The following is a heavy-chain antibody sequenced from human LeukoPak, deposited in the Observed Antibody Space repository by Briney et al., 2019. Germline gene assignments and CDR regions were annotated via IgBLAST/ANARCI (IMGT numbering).Heavy chain of an antibody. V-gene: IGHV3-7*01. J-gene: IGHJ4*02. CDR3: AKSSGYYYDHFDY. CDR2: IKQDGSEK. D-gene: IGHD3-22*01. CDR1: GFTFSSYW. Sequence: GGSLRLSCAASGFTFSSYWMSWVRQAPGKGLEWVANIKQDGSEKYYVDSVKGRFTISRDNAKNSLYLQMNSLRAEDTAVYYCAKSSGYYYDHFDYWGQGTLVTVSS.